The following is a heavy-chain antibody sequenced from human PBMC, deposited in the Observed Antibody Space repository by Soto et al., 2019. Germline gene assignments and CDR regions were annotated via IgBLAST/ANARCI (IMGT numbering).Heavy chain of an antibody. CDR2: IDPSDSQT. Sequence: GESLNISYTGSGYSFAGYWITWVRQKPGKGLEWMGRIDPSDSQTYYSPSFRGHVTISVTKSITTVFLQWSSLRASDTAMYYCARQIYDSDTGPNFQYYFDSWGQGTPVTVS. CDR3: ARQIYDSDTGPNFQYYFDS. J-gene: IGHJ4*02. D-gene: IGHD3-22*01. CDR1: GYSFAGYW. V-gene: IGHV5-10-1*01.